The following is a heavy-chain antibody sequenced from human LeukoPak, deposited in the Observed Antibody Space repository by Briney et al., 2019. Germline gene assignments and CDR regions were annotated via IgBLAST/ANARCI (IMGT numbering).Heavy chain of an antibody. D-gene: IGHD6-13*01. J-gene: IGHJ4*02. CDR1: GFTFNTYW. CDR3: ASGSLGAADHFDY. V-gene: IGHV3-7*01. CDR2: IKSDGGEK. Sequence: GGSLRLSCAASGFTFNTYWMSWVRQSPGKGLEWVANIKSDGGEKHYVDSVKGRFTISRDNAKNSMYLQMNSLRAEDTAVYYCASGSLGAADHFDYWGQGTLVTVSS.